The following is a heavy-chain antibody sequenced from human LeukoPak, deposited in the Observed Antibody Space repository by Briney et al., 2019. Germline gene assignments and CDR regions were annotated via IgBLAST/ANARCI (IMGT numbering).Heavy chain of an antibody. CDR1: GVTFSSYG. Sequence: GGSLRLSCAASGVTFSSYGVHWVRQAPGKGLEWVAFIRYDGSNKYYADSVKGRFTISRDNSKNTLYLQMNSLRTEDTAVYYCAQLTDTSPSYWGQGTQVTVSS. D-gene: IGHD2-2*01. CDR2: IRYDGSNK. V-gene: IGHV3-30*02. J-gene: IGHJ4*02. CDR3: AQLTDTSPSY.